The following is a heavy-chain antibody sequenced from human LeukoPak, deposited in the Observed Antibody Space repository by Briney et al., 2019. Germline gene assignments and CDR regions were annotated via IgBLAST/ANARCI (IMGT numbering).Heavy chain of an antibody. CDR2: FESEDGEP. V-gene: IGHV1-24*01. Sequence: ASVKVCCKVSGYRLNQISVHWVRQAPGKGLEWMGSFESEDGEPVYAQKFQGRITMTEDTSTDTAYMELSSLRSEDTAVYYCATGMGLSYCSSTSCQGAFDIWGQGTMVTVSS. CDR1: GYRLNQIS. CDR3: ATGMGLSYCSSTSCQGAFDI. D-gene: IGHD2-2*01. J-gene: IGHJ3*02.